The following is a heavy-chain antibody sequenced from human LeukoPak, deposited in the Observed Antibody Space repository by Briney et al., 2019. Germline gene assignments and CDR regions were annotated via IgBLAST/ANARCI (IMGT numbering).Heavy chain of an antibody. V-gene: IGHV4-39*01. Sequence: PSETLSLTCTVSGGSISSSSYYWGWIRQPPGKGLEWIGSIYYSGSTYYNPSLKSRVIISVDTSKNQFSLKLSSVTAADTAVYYCAVGNGDYDYWGQGTLVTVSS. CDR3: AVGNGDYDY. CDR1: GGSISSSSYY. CDR2: IYYSGST. J-gene: IGHJ4*02. D-gene: IGHD4-17*01.